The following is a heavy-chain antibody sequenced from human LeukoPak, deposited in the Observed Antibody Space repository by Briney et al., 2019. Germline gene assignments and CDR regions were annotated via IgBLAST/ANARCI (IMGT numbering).Heavy chain of an antibody. CDR3: TRDRSRAEDD. J-gene: IGHJ4*02. Sequence: GGSLRLSCAASGFTFSGHWMSWVRQAPGKGLEWVANINQGGSDKYYVDSVKGRFTISRDNTNNLLYLQMNSLGGEDTAVYYCTRDRSRAEDDWGQGTLVTVSS. CDR2: INQGGSDK. CDR1: GFTFSGHW. D-gene: IGHD1-14*01. V-gene: IGHV3-7*01.